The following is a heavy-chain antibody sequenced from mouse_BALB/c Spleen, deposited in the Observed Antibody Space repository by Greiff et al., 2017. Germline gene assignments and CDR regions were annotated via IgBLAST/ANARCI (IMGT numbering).Heavy chain of an antibody. V-gene: IGHV1-18*01. CDR2: INPNNGGT. CDR1: GYSFTGYN. J-gene: IGHJ4*01. D-gene: IGHD2-3*01. CDR3: ARGYDGYYGAMDY. Sequence: EVQLQQSGPELEKPGASVKISCKASGYSFTGYNMNWVKQSNGKSLEWIGGINPNNGGTSYNQKFKGKATLTVDKSSSTAYMELRSLTSEDSAVYYCARGYDGYYGAMDYWGQGTSVTVSS.